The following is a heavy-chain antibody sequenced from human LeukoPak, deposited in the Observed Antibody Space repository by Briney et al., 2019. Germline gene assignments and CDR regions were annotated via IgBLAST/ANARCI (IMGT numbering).Heavy chain of an antibody. Sequence: GASVKVSCKASGYTFTSYGVSWVRQAPGQGLEWMGWISAYNGNTNYAQKLQGRVTITPDTSTSTAYMELRSLRSDDTAVYYCARGPDTIFGGVTPPHWGQGTQVTVSS. CDR2: ISAYNGNT. CDR3: ARGPDTIFGGVTPPH. V-gene: IGHV1-18*01. D-gene: IGHD3-3*01. J-gene: IGHJ4*02. CDR1: GYTFTSYG.